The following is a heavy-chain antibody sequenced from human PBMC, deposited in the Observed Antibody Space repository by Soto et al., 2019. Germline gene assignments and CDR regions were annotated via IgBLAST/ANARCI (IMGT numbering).Heavy chain of an antibody. V-gene: IGHV4-31*03. J-gene: IGHJ5*02. D-gene: IGHD3-10*01. CDR2: IYNTGAT. CDR3: ARVPFGVGEWFDP. CDR1: GGSISSDGYY. Sequence: QVQLQESGPGLVKPSQTLSLTCTVSGGSISSDGYYWSWIRQFPGKGLAWIGYIYNTGATYYNPSLKSRLTISFGTSKNQFSLKLTSVTAADTAVYYCARVPFGVGEWFDPWGQRTLVTVSS.